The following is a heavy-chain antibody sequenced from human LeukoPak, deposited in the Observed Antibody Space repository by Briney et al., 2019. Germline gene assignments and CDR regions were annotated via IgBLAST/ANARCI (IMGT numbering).Heavy chain of an antibody. V-gene: IGHV3-23*01. J-gene: IGHJ3*02. Sequence: GGSLRLSCAASGFTFSSYAMTWVRQAPGKGLEWVSGITRSGGSTYSADSVKGRFTISRDNSKNTLYLQMDSLRSEDTAVYYCAGGSRRITIFGVVMSPLSAFDIWGQGTMVTVSS. CDR1: GFTFSSYA. CDR2: ITRSGGST. D-gene: IGHD3-3*01. CDR3: AGGSRRITIFGVVMSPLSAFDI.